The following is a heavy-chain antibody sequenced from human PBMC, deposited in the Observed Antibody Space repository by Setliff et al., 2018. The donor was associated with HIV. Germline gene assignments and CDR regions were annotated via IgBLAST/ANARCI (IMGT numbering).Heavy chain of an antibody. CDR2: IDPHTGGP. CDR1: GYTFTGHY. J-gene: IGHJ4*02. CDR3: TTGIGGIITRLSGL. V-gene: IGHV1-2*02. D-gene: IGHD3-16*02. Sequence: ASVKVSCKASGYTFTGHYMHWVRQAPGQGLQWMGWIDPHTGGPQYSQKFLGRVTMTRDTSTNTVYMDLSGLRSDDTAQYYCTTGIGGIITRLSGLWGQGILVTVSS.